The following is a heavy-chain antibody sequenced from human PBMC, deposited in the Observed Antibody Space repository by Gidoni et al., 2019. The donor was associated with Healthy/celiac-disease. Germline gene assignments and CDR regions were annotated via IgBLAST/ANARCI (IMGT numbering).Heavy chain of an antibody. J-gene: IGHJ6*03. CDR1: GFTFSSYW. D-gene: IGHD6-6*01. V-gene: IGHV3-7*01. CDR3: ARVRRGYYYYMDV. CDR2: IKQDGSEK. Sequence: EVQLVESGGGLVQPGGSLSLSCAASGFTFSSYWISWVCQAPGKGLAWVANIKQDGSEKYYVDAVKGRFTISRDNAKNSLYLQMNSLRAEDTAVYYCARVRRGYYYYMDVWGKGTTVTVSS.